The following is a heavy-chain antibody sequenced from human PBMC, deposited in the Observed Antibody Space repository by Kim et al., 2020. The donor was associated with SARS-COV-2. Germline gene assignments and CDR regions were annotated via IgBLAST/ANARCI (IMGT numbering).Heavy chain of an antibody. CDR2: IYYSGST. CDR3: ARDIHEVVGDAFDI. Sequence: SETLSLTCTVSGGSISSSSYYWGWIRQPPGKGLEWIGSIYYSGSTYYNPSLKSRVTISVDTSKNQFSLKLSSVTAADTAVYYCARDIHEVVGDAFDIWGQGTMVTVSS. V-gene: IGHV4-39*01. D-gene: IGHD2-15*01. CDR1: GGSISSSSYY. J-gene: IGHJ3*02.